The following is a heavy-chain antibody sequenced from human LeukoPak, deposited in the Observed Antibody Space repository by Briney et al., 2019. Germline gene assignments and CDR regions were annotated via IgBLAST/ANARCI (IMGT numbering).Heavy chain of an antibody. CDR3: ATQRGYCSSTSCYTFDY. CDR1: GGSFSGYY. CDR2: IYYSGST. D-gene: IGHD2-2*02. V-gene: IGHV4-59*06. J-gene: IGHJ4*02. Sequence: SETLSLTCAVYGGSFSGYYWSWIRQPPGKGLEWIGYIYYSGSTYYNPSLKSRVTISVDTSKNQFSLKLSSVTAADTAVYYCATQRGYCSSTSCYTFDYWGQGTLVTVSS.